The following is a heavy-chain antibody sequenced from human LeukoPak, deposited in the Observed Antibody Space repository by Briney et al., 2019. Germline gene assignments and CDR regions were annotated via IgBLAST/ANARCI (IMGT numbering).Heavy chain of an antibody. J-gene: IGHJ4*02. CDR2: FDPEDGET. CDR3: ATAEYSGSWYYFDY. CDR1: GYTLTELS. Sequence: ASVKVSCKVSGYTLTELSMHWVRQAPGKRLEWMGGFDPEDGETIYAQKFQGRVTMTEDTSTDTAYMELSSLRSEDTAVYYCATAEYSGSWYYFDYWGQGTLVTVSS. D-gene: IGHD6-13*01. V-gene: IGHV1-24*01.